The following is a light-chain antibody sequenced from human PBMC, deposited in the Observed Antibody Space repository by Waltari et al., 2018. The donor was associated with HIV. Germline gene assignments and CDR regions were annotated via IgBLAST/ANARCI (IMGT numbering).Light chain of an antibody. Sequence: SVLTQPPSVSGAPGQRVPLSCPGSSSNIRAGYVFHWYQQLPGTAPKLLIYGNSNRPSGVPDRFSGSKSGTSASLAITGLQAEDEADYYCQSYDSSLSGWVFGGGTKLTVL. CDR3: QSYDSSLSGWV. CDR2: GNS. V-gene: IGLV1-40*01. CDR1: SSNIRAGYV. J-gene: IGLJ3*02.